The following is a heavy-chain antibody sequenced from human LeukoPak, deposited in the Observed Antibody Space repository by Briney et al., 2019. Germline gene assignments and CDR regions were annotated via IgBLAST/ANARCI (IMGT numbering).Heavy chain of an antibody. CDR1: GFTFSSYW. V-gene: IGHV3-7*01. J-gene: IGHJ6*02. D-gene: IGHD5-24*01. CDR2: IKQDGSEK. CDR3: ARDWGSMATISLWYYYGMDV. Sequence: GGSLRLSCAASGFTFSSYWMSWVRQAPGKGLEWVANIKQDGSEKYYVDSVKGRFTISRDNAKNSLYLQMNSLRAEDTAVYYCARDWGSMATISLWYYYGMDVWVQGTTVTVSS.